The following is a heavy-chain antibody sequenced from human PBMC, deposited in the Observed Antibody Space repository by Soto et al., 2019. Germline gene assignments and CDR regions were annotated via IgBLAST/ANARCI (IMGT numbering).Heavy chain of an antibody. CDR1: GFTFSSYG. Sequence: LRLSCAASGFTFSSYGMHWVRQAPGKGLEWVAVISYDGSNKYYADSVKGRFTISRDNSKNTLYLQMNSLRAEDTAVYYCAKGERGAHPRPHYGMDVWGQGTTVTVSS. V-gene: IGHV3-30*18. J-gene: IGHJ6*02. CDR2: ISYDGSNK. CDR3: AKGERGAHPRPHYGMDV. D-gene: IGHD1-26*01.